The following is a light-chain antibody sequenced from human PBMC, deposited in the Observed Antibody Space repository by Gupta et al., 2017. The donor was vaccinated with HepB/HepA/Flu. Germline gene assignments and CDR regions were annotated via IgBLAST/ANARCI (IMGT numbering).Light chain of an antibody. J-gene: IGLJ2*01. CDR2: AVT. V-gene: IGLV2-14*03. CDR1: SSDV. CDR3: SSFTSSSTLAV. Sequence: ALTQPASVSGSPGQSITISCTGTSSDVSWYQQHPGKAPKLMIYAVTLRPPRVSHRFSGSKSGDTASLTISELQTEDEAYYYCSSFTSSSTLAVFGGGTKVTVL.